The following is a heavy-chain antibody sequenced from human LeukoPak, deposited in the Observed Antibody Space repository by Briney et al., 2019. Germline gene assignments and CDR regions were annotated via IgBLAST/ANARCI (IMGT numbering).Heavy chain of an antibody. CDR1: GFTVSSNY. V-gene: IGHV3-53*01. Sequence: GGSLRLSCAASGFTVSSNYMSWVRQAPGKGLEWVLVIYSGGSTYYADSVKGRFTISRDNSKNTLYLQMNSLRAEDTAVYYCARDYYGSAPDYWGQGTLVTVSS. CDR2: IYSGGST. J-gene: IGHJ4*02. CDR3: ARDYYGSAPDY. D-gene: IGHD3-10*01.